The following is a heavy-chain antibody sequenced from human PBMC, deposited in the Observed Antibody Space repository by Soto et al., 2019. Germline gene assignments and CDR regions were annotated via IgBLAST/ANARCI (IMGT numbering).Heavy chain of an antibody. CDR2: ISGNNGDT. V-gene: IGHV1-18*04. CDR1: GYTFTYYG. Sequence: ASVKVCCKASGYTFTYYGISWVRKAPGQGLEWMGWISGNNGDTNYAQKFRGRVTMSTDTSTSTAYMELSSLRSEDTAVYYCARDQGYCYDSSGSPHDWGHGTLVTVSS. D-gene: IGHD3-22*01. CDR3: ARDQGYCYDSSGSPHD. J-gene: IGHJ4*01.